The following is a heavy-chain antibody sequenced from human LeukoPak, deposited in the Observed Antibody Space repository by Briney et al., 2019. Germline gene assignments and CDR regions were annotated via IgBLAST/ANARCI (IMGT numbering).Heavy chain of an antibody. CDR3: ARGGVATAWGAFDV. CDR2: IYYDGNQK. V-gene: IGHV3-33*01. D-gene: IGHD4-23*01. CDR1: GFRFNTYG. Sequence: GGSLRLSCAASGFRFNTYGMHWVRQSPGEGLEWVAVIYYDGNQKYYGDSVKGRFTVSRDISESMLYLQMSSLRADDTAVYYCARGGVATAWGAFDVWGQGTTVIVSS. J-gene: IGHJ3*01.